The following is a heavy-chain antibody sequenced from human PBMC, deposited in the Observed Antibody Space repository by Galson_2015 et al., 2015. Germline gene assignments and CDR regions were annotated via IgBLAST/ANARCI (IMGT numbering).Heavy chain of an antibody. V-gene: IGHV1-2*06. CDR1: GYTFTGYY. J-gene: IGHJ3*02. Sequence: SVKVSCKASGYTFTGYYMHWVRQAPGQGLEWMGRINPNSGGTKYAQKFQGRVTMTRDTSISTAHMELSRLRSDDTAGDYCARASTVTKAGRPGSGACDIWVQGTMVTVSS. CDR3: ARASTVTKAGRPGSGACDI. CDR2: INPNSGGT. D-gene: IGHD4-17*01.